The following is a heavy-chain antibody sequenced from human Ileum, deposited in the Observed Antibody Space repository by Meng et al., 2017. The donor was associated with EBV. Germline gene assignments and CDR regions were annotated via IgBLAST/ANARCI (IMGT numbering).Heavy chain of an antibody. CDR1: GYTFTSYA. J-gene: IGHJ5*02. CDR3: ARGRYELIWGLFDP. V-gene: IGHV1-2*04. Sequence: QVQLVQSGSELNKPGASVKVSCKASGYTFTSYAMNWVRQAPGQGLEWMGWINPNTGGTKYAQKFQGWVTLTRDTSISTAYMELSRLRSDDTAVYYCARGRYELIWGLFDPWGQGTLVTVSS. D-gene: IGHD1-1*01. CDR2: INPNTGGT.